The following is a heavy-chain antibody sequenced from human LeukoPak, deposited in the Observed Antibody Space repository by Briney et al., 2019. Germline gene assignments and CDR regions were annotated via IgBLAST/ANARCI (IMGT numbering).Heavy chain of an antibody. CDR2: IKQDGSEK. V-gene: IGHV3-7*01. CDR3: CGNRLDFWGGYLPYGFDF. D-gene: IGHD3-3*01. J-gene: IGHJ3*01. CDR1: GFTFSSYW. Sequence: PGGSLRLSCAASGFTFSSYWMSWVRQAPGKGLEWVANIKQDGSEKYYVDSVKGRFTISRDNAKNSLYLQMNSLRAEDTAVYYLCGNRLDFWGGYLPYGFDFLGQGKMVNVSS.